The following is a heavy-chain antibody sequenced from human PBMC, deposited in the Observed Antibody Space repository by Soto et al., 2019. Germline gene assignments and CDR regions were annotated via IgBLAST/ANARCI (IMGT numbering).Heavy chain of an antibody. V-gene: IGHV3-23*01. CDR1: GFTLKNYA. Sequence: GGSLRLSCEASGFTLKNYAMTWVRQAPGKGLEWVSLISANDVGTYYAESVKTRFTISTDQSRNTVYLQMDSLRADDTAIYYCAKAKNDYNWDNRPPFDYWGQGTLVTVSS. CDR2: ISANDVGT. D-gene: IGHD1-20*01. J-gene: IGHJ4*02. CDR3: AKAKNDYNWDNRPPFDY.